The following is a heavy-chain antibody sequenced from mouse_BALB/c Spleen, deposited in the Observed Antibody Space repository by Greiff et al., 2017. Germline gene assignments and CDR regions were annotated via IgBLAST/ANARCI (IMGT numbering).Heavy chain of an antibody. CDR1: GYTFTSYW. Sequence: QVQLQQPGAELVRPGASVKLSCKASGYTFTSYWINWVKPRPGQGLEWIGNIYPSDSYTNYNQKFKDKATLTVDKSSSTAYMELHSLTSEDSAVYDCASWGSITTATDDVDYWGQGTTLTVSS. V-gene: IGHV1-69*02. D-gene: IGHD1-1*01. CDR2: IYPSDSYT. CDR3: ASWGSITTATDDVDY. J-gene: IGHJ2*01.